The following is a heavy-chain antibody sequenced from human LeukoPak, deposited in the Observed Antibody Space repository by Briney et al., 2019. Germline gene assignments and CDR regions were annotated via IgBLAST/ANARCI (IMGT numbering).Heavy chain of an antibody. J-gene: IGHJ4*02. CDR1: GFTFSRYS. CDR3: ARLWGYCSGGSCYSTPY. V-gene: IGHV3-48*02. CDR2: ICSSGSTI. Sequence: GGSLRLSCAASGFTFSRYSMNWVRQAPGKGLGWVSYICSSGSTIYYADSVKGRFTISRDNAKNSLYLQMNSLRDEDTAVYYCARLWGYCSGGSCYSTPYWGQGTLVTVSS. D-gene: IGHD2-15*01.